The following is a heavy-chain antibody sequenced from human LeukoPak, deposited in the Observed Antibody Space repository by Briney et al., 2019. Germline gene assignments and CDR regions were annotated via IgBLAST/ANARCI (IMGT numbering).Heavy chain of an antibody. D-gene: IGHD3-3*01. J-gene: IGHJ3*02. CDR3: ARVTYDFWSGYVDAFDI. CDR1: GYTFTGYY. Sequence: ASVKVSCKASGYTFTGYYMHWVRQAPGQGLEWMGWINPNSGGTNYAQKFQGRVTMTRDTSISTAYMELSRLRSDDTAVYYCARVTYDFWSGYVDAFDIWGQGTMVTVSS. V-gene: IGHV1-2*02. CDR2: INPNSGGT.